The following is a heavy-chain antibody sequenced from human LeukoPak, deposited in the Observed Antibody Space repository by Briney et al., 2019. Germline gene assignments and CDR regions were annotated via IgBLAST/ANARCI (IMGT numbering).Heavy chain of an antibody. CDR3: AKTGAVVIVYYFES. Sequence: PGGSLRLSCAASGLSFSSYGMHWVRQAPGKGLEWVSAISGSGGSTYYSDSVKGRFTISRDNSKNTLYLQMNSLRAEDTAVYYCAKTGAVVIVYYFESWGQGTLVTVSS. D-gene: IGHD3-22*01. V-gene: IGHV3-23*01. J-gene: IGHJ4*02. CDR1: GLSFSSYG. CDR2: ISGSGGST.